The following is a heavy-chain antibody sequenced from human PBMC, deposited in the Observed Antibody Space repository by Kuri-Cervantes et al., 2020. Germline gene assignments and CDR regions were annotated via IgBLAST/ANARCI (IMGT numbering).Heavy chain of an antibody. V-gene: IGHV3-23*01. CDR1: GFTFSSYG. D-gene: IGHD6-13*01. Sequence: LSLTCAASGFTFSSYGMHWVRQAPGKGLEWVSVMSGSGSSANYADSVKGRFTISRDNSKNTLYLQMNSLRAEDTAVYYCAKWRAAGSGNFYYWGQGTLVTVSS. CDR2: MSGSGSSA. J-gene: IGHJ4*02. CDR3: AKWRAAGSGNFYY.